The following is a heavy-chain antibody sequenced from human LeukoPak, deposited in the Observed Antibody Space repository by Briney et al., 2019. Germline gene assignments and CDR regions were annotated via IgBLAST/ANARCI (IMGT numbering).Heavy chain of an antibody. J-gene: IGHJ4*02. D-gene: IGHD1-26*01. V-gene: IGHV3-23*01. Sequence: PGGALRLSCAAPGFTLSSYAMSWVRQAPGKGLEWVSPISGSGGSTYYADCVMGRFTTSRDNSKNTMYLQMNSLRAEDTAVYYCASDASGTYAYLDYWGQGTVVTVSS. CDR1: GFTLSSYA. CDR2: ISGSGGST. CDR3: ASDASGTYAYLDY.